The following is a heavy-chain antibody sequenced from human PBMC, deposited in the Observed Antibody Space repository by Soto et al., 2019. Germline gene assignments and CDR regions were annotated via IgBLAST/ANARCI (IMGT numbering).Heavy chain of an antibody. Sequence: PGGSLRLSCAASGFTFSSYGMHWVRQAPGKGLEWVAVISYDGSNKYYADSVKGRFTISRDNSKNTLYLQMNSLRAEDTAVYYCAKDHNDYGDYIRYYYYGMDVWGQGTTVTVSS. V-gene: IGHV3-30*18. CDR1: GFTFSSYG. CDR3: AKDHNDYGDYIRYYYYGMDV. J-gene: IGHJ6*02. D-gene: IGHD4-17*01. CDR2: ISYDGSNK.